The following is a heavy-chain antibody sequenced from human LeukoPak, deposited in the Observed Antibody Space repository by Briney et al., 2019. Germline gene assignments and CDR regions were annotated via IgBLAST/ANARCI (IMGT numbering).Heavy chain of an antibody. CDR3: AREDCSSTSCYDPSVSDY. CDR2: ISSSSSYT. D-gene: IGHD2-2*01. J-gene: IGHJ4*02. CDR1: GFTFSDYY. V-gene: IGHV3-11*06. Sequence: GGSLRLSCAASGFTFSDYYMSWIRQAPGKGLEWVSYISSSSSYTNYADSVKGRFTISRDNAKNSLYLQMNSLRAEDTAVYYCAREDCSSTSCYDPSVSDYWGQGTLVTVSS.